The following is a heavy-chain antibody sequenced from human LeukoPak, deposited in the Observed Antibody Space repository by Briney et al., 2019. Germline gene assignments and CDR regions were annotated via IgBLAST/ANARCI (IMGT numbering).Heavy chain of an antibody. V-gene: IGHV3-48*01. Sequence: GGSLRLSCAASGFTFSSYNMNWVRQAPGKGLEWVSYISSSSSTIYYADSVKGRFTISRDNAKNSLYLQMNSLRAEDTAVYFCVQLYCSGGSCYRYRFDNWGQGTLVTVSS. J-gene: IGHJ4*02. CDR3: VQLYCSGGSCYRYRFDN. CDR2: ISSSSSTI. CDR1: GFTFSSYN. D-gene: IGHD2-15*01.